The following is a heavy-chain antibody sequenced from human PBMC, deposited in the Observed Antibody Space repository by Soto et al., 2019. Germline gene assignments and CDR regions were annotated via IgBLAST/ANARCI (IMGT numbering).Heavy chain of an antibody. CDR2: IYWDDDK. CDR1: GFSLTTSGVG. Sequence: QITLKESGPTLVKPTQTLTLTCTFSGFSLTTSGVGVGWVRQPPGKALEWLALIYWDDDKRYSPSLKSRLTTTKDTSKNQVVPTMTNMDPVDTATYFCAHSHIVTAIDYWGQGTLVTVSS. V-gene: IGHV2-5*02. J-gene: IGHJ4*02. CDR3: AHSHIVTAIDY. D-gene: IGHD5-12*01.